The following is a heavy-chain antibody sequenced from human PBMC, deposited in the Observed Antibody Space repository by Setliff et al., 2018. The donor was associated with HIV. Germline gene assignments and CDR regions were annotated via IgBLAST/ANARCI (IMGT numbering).Heavy chain of an antibody. J-gene: IGHJ3*02. Sequence: ASVKVSCKVSGYTLTELSRHWVRQAPGEGLEWMGGSDPEDGNTIYAQKFQGRVTMTADTSTDTAYMELSSLRSEDTAVYYSATVSHTNVAAHDAFDIWGQGTMVTVSS. CDR2: SDPEDGNT. CDR3: ATVSHTNVAAHDAFDI. V-gene: IGHV1-24*01. D-gene: IGHD6-19*01. CDR1: GYTLTELS.